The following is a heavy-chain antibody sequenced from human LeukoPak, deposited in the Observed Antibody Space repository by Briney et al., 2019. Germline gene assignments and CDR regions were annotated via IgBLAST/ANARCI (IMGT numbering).Heavy chain of an antibody. V-gene: IGHV3-21*01. J-gene: IGHJ4*02. CDR1: GFTFSSYS. D-gene: IGHD2-2*01. CDR2: ISSSSSYI. CDR3: ARDPRGYCSSTSCYPDY. Sequence: GGSLRLSCAASGFTFSSYSMNWVRQAPGKGLEWVSSISSSSSYIYYADSVKGRFTISRDNAKNSLYLQMNSLRAEDTAVYYCARDPRGYCSSTSCYPDYWGQGTLVTVSS.